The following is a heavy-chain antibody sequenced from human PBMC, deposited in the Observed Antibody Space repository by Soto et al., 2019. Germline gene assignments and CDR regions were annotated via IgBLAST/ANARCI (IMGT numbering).Heavy chain of an antibody. CDR1: GFTFSSYA. Sequence: GGSLRLSCAASGFTFSSYAMSWVRQAPGKGLEWVSAISGSGGSTYYADSVKGRXTXSRDNSKNTLYLQMNSLRAEDTAVYYCAKGNYDFWSGPYYYYMDVWGKGTTVTVSS. V-gene: IGHV3-23*01. CDR2: ISGSGGST. CDR3: AKGNYDFWSGPYYYYMDV. J-gene: IGHJ6*03. D-gene: IGHD3-3*01.